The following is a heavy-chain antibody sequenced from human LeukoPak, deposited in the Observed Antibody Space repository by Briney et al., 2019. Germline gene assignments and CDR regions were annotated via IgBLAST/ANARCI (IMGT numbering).Heavy chain of an antibody. J-gene: IGHJ4*02. D-gene: IGHD2-15*01. CDR3: ARGLGYCSGGSCYSDY. V-gene: IGHV1-18*01. CDR1: GYTFTSYG. CDR2: ISAYNGNT. Sequence: GASVTVSCKASGYTFTSYGISWVRQAPGQGLEWMGWISAYNGNTNYARKLQGRVTMTTDTSTSTAYMELRSLRSDDTAVYYCARGLGYCSGGSCYSDYWGQGTLVTVSS.